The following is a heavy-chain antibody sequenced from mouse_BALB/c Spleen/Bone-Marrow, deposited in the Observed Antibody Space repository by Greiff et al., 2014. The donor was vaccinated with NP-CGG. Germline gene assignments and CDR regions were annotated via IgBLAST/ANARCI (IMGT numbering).Heavy chain of an antibody. D-gene: IGHD1-2*01. V-gene: IGHV4-1*02. CDR1: GFDFSGYW. CDR3: ARNGYYGWMTY. J-gene: IGHJ3*01. CDR2: INPDSRTI. Sequence: VQLQQSGGGLVQPGGSLKLSCAASGFDFSGYWMTWVRQAPGKGLEWIGEINPDSRTINYKPSLKEKFIMSRYNAKNTLYLQMSKVRSEDTALYYCARNGYYGWMTYWGQGTLVTVSA.